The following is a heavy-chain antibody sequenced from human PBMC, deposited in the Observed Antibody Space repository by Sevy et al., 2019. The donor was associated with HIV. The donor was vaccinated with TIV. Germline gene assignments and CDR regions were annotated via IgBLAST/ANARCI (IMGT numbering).Heavy chain of an antibody. CDR1: GFTFSSYA. CDR2: ISGSGDST. CDR3: AKVSFMNLFPRYYFDY. J-gene: IGHJ4*01. V-gene: IGHV3-23*01. D-gene: IGHD3-16*01. Sequence: GGSLRLSCAASGFTFSSYAMSWVRQAPGKGLEWVSTISGSGDSTYYADSVKGRFTMSRDNSKNTLYLQMNSLRAEDTAIYYCAKVSFMNLFPRYYFDYWGQGTLVTVSS.